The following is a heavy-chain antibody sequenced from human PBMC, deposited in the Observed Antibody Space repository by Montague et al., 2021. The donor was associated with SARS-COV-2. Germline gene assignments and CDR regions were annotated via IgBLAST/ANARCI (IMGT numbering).Heavy chain of an antibody. CDR3: AREGGDYGFDY. J-gene: IGHJ4*02. CDR1: GFTFSSYW. D-gene: IGHD4-17*01. V-gene: IGHV3-7*01. CDR2: IKQDGSEK. Sequence: SLRLSCAASGFTFSSYWMGWVRQAPGKGLEWVANIKQDGSEKYYADSVKGRFTISRDNAKNSLYLQMNSLRAEDTAVYYCAREGGDYGFDYWGQGTLVTVSS.